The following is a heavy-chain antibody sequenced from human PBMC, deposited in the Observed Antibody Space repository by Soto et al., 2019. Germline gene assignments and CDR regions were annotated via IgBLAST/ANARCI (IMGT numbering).Heavy chain of an antibody. Sequence: EVQLVESGGDLVQPGGSLRLSCAASGFAVSSNYMTWVRQAPGKGLEWVSVIHSGGDTHYADSVRGRFTISRDNSKNTLYLQMNSLMAEDTAVYYCARSRTGTTYGGMDVWGQGTTVTVSS. J-gene: IGHJ6*02. D-gene: IGHD1-7*01. V-gene: IGHV3-66*01. CDR1: GFAVSSNY. CDR2: IHSGGDT. CDR3: ARSRTGTTYGGMDV.